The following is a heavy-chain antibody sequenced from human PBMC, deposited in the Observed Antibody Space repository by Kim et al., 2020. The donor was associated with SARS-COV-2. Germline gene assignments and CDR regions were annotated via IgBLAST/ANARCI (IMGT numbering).Heavy chain of an antibody. J-gene: IGHJ5*02. CDR3: ARDPNARSRYRWFDP. V-gene: IGHV4-4*02. Sequence: PSLKSRVTISVDKSKNQFSLKLSSVTAADTAVYYCARDPNARSRYRWFDPWGQGTLVTVSS. D-gene: IGHD1-26*01.